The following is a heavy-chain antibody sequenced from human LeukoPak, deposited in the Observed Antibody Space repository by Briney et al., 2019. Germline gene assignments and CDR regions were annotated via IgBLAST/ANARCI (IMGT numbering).Heavy chain of an antibody. J-gene: IGHJ4*02. D-gene: IGHD5-18*01. CDR1: GFTFSSYA. CDR3: AKHMRGYSYGHFDY. CDR2: ISGSGGST. Sequence: GGSLRLSCAASGFTFSSYAVSWVRQAPGKGLEWVSAISGSGGSTYYADSVKGRFTISRDNSKNTLYLQMNSLRAEDTAVYYCAKHMRGYSYGHFDYWGQGTLVTVSS. V-gene: IGHV3-23*01.